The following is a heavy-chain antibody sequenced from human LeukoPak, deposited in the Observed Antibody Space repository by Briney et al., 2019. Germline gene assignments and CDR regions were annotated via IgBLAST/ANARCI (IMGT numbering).Heavy chain of an antibody. Sequence: AGGSLRLSCAASGFTFSSYWMSWVRQAPGKGLEWVANIKQDGSEKYYVDSVKGRFTNSRDNAKNSLYLQMNSLRAEDTAVYYCARGLMVRGVIGYYGMDVWGQGTTVTVSS. V-gene: IGHV3-7*01. J-gene: IGHJ6*02. CDR3: ARGLMVRGVIGYYGMDV. D-gene: IGHD3-10*01. CDR2: IKQDGSEK. CDR1: GFTFSSYW.